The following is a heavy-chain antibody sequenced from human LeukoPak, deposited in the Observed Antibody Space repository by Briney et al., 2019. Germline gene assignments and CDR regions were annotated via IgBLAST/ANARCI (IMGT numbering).Heavy chain of an antibody. D-gene: IGHD3-10*01. V-gene: IGHV3-66*01. J-gene: IGHJ4*02. CDR1: GFTVSSNY. CDR2: IYSGGST. CDR3: ARDRGITMVRGVLDY. Sequence: AGGSLRLSCAASGFTVSSNYMSWVRQAPGKGLAWVSLIYSGGSTYYADSVKGRFTISRDNSKNSLYLQMNSLRAEDTAVYYCARDRGITMVRGVLDYWGQGTLVTVSS.